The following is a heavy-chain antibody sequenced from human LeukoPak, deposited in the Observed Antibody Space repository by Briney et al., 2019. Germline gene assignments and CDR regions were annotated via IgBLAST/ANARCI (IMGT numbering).Heavy chain of an antibody. D-gene: IGHD7-27*01. CDR3: ARETGEAFDI. CDR2: IGSSSSSI. Sequence: GALRLSWAASGFSFRSHSMNWVRQAPGKGLEGGSSIGSSSSSIYYAGSVKGRLTISRDNAKNSLYLQMNSLRAEDTAVYYCARETGEAFDIWGQGTMVIVS. J-gene: IGHJ3*02. V-gene: IGHV3-21*01. CDR1: GFSFRSHS.